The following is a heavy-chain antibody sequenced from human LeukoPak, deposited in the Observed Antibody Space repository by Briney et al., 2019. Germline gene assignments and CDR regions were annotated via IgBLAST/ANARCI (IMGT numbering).Heavy chain of an antibody. CDR3: TNTPTHAVAYYYYYMDV. Sequence: GGSLTLSCAASGFTLSGSAMHWVRQASGKGREWVGRIRSKANSYATAYAASVKGRFTIPRDDSKNTAYLQMNSLKTEDTAVYFCTNTPTHAVAYYYYYMDVWGKGTTVTVSS. CDR2: IRSKANSYAT. CDR1: GFTLSGSA. V-gene: IGHV3-73*01. J-gene: IGHJ6*03. D-gene: IGHD2-15*01.